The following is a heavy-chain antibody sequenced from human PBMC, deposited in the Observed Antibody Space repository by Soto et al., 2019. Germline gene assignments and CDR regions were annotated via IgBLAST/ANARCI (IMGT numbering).Heavy chain of an antibody. CDR1: GFSFXNYW. V-gene: IGHV3-74*01. J-gene: IGHJ4*02. D-gene: IGHD3-10*01. CDR3: ARGAFRAYYFDY. Sequence: GGSLRLSCAASGFSFXNYWIHLVRQDPGKGLVWVSRVNGDGTTTNYADSVKGRFTISRDNARNTVYLQMNSLRAEDTAIYYCARGAFRAYYFDYWGLGTLVTVSS. CDR2: VNGDGTTT.